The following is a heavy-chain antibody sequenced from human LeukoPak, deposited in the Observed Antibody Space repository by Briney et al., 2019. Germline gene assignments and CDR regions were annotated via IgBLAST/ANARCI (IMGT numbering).Heavy chain of an antibody. CDR3: ARDLHYYVAMDV. CDR2: ITTSGGGT. V-gene: IGHV3-23*01. D-gene: IGHD3-10*02. CDR1: GFTFSSYA. Sequence: GGSLRLSCAASGFTFSSYAMSWVRQAPGKGLEWVSVITTSGGGTFYADSVRGRFTISRDNSNNTLYLQMNSLRAEDTALYYCARDLHYYVAMDVWGQGTTVTVSS. J-gene: IGHJ6*02.